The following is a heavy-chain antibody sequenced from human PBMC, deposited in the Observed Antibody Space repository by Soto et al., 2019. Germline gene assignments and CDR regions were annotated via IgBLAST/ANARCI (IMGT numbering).Heavy chain of an antibody. CDR3: KTSGYSGGSCYPAFDI. D-gene: IGHD5-12*01. CDR1: GYSFTSYW. Sequence: PGESLKISCKGSGYSFTSYWISWVRQMPGKGLEWMGRIDPSDSYTNYSPSFQGHVTISADKSISTAYLQWSSLKASDTAMYYCKTSGYSGGSCYPAFDIWGQGTMVTVSS. J-gene: IGHJ3*02. CDR2: IDPSDSYT. V-gene: IGHV5-10-1*01.